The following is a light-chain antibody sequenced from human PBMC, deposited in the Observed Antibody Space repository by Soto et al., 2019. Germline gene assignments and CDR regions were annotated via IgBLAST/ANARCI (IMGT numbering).Light chain of an antibody. J-gene: IGLJ3*02. CDR1: SSDIGVYDF. Sequence: QSALTQPASVSGSPGQSITISCTGTSSDIGVYDFVSWYQQHPGRAPKLLIYDVTNRPSGISARFSGSKSGNTASLTISGLQPEDEADYYCSSYTTSTTRVFGGGTKLTVL. V-gene: IGLV2-14*01. CDR2: DVT. CDR3: SSYTTSTTRV.